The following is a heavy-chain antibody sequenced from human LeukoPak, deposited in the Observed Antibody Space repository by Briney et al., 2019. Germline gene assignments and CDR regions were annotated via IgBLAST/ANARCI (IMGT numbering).Heavy chain of an antibody. CDR2: INPNSGGT. CDR1: GYTFTGYY. V-gene: IGHV1-2*06. J-gene: IGHJ6*02. D-gene: IGHD3-9*01. CDR3: ARNDDILTGYYYYYGMDV. Sequence: ASVKVSCKASGYTFTGYYMHWVRQAPGQGLEWMGRINPNSGGTNYAQKFQGRVTMTRDTSISTAYMELSRLRSDDTAVYYCARNDDILTGYYYYYGMDVWGQGTTVIVSS.